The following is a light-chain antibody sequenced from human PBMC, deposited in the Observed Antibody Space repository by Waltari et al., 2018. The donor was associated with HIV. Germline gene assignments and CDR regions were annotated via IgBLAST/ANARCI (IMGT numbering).Light chain of an antibody. CDR2: VGAGGGIY. CDR3: ETGDINSWV. CDR1: GHSGNF. V-gene: IGLV4-60*02. J-gene: IGLJ3*02. Sequence: GHSGNFIAWHQQHSGKAPRLLIKVGAGGGIYNKGCGVPDRFSGSSSGPDRYLTISNLQLEDEADYYCETGDINSWVFGGGTKLTVL.